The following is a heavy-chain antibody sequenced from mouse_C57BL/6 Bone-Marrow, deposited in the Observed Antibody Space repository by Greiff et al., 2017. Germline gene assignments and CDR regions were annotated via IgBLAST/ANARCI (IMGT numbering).Heavy chain of an antibody. V-gene: IGHV5-15*01. Sequence: EVKLQEPGGGLVQPGGSLKLSCAASGFTFSDYGMAWVRQAPRQGPEWVAFISDLAYSIYYADTVKGRFTVSRENAKNTRYLEMSSLRSEDTAMDYCARGDYGSPYAMDYWGQGASVTVSS. CDR3: ARGDYGSPYAMDY. CDR2: ISDLAYSI. J-gene: IGHJ4*01. D-gene: IGHD1-1*01. CDR1: GFTFSDYG.